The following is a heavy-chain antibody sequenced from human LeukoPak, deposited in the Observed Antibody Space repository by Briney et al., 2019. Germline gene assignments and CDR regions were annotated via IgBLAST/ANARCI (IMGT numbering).Heavy chain of an antibody. CDR1: GGSFSGYY. D-gene: IGHD4-23*01. J-gene: IGHJ4*02. CDR2: IYYSGST. Sequence: SETLSLTCAVYGGSFSGYYWSWIRQPPGKGLEWIGYIYYSGSTNYNPSLKSRVTISVDTSKNQFSLKLSSVTAADTAVYYCARSASNNSRKLTLNYWGQGTLVTVSS. CDR3: ARSASNNSRKLTLNY. V-gene: IGHV4-59*08.